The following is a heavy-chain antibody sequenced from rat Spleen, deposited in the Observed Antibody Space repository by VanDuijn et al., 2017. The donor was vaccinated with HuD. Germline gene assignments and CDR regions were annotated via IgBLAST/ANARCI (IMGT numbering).Heavy chain of an antibody. V-gene: IGHV2S75*01. D-gene: IGHD1-2*01. CDR3: TRSSWDY. CDR2: IWGDGNT. Sequence: QVQLKESGPVXVQASETLSLTCTVSGFSLTNYGVIWVRQSPGKGLEWMGIIWGDGNTDYNSPLKSRLSINRDTSKSQVFLKMNRLQTDDTAIYYCTRSSWDYWGQGVMVTVSS. J-gene: IGHJ2*01. CDR1: GFSLTNYG.